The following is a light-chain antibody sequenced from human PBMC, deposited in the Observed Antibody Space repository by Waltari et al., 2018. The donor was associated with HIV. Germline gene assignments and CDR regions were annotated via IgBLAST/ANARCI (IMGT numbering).Light chain of an antibody. J-gene: IGLJ1*01. CDR1: SSNIGAGYH. CDR3: QSHDSSLSGYV. V-gene: IGLV1-40*01. Sequence: QSVLTQPPSVSGAPGQRVTISCTGSSSNIGAGYHVHWYQQLPGTAPKLLIYGNSDRPSGVPERFSGSKSGTAASLAITGLQAEDEADWHCQSHDSSLSGYVVGTGTKVTVL. CDR2: GNS.